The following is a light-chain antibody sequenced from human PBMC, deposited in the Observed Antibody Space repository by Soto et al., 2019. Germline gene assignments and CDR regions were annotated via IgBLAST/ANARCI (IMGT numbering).Light chain of an antibody. V-gene: IGLV1-51*01. J-gene: IGLJ1*01. CDR3: GSWDSSLSAYV. CDR2: DDD. CDR1: SSKIGGNS. Sequence: QSALTQPPSVSAAPGQKVTISCSGSSSKIGGNSVSWYQQLPGTAPKLLIYDDDKRPSGIPDRFSGSKSGTSATLGITGFQTGDEADYYCGSWDSSLSAYVFGTGTKV.